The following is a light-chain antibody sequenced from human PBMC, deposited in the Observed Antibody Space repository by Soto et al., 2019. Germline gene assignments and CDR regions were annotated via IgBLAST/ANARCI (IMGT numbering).Light chain of an antibody. CDR1: SSDVGGYNY. CDR3: SSYAGSNNRV. J-gene: IGLJ2*01. Sequence: QSVLTQPPSASGSPGQSVTISCTGTSSDVGGYNYVSWYQQHPGKAPKLMIYEVSKRPSGVPDRFSGSKSGTTASLTVSGRQAEDEADYYCSSYAGSNNRVFGGGTKLTVL. V-gene: IGLV2-8*01. CDR2: EVS.